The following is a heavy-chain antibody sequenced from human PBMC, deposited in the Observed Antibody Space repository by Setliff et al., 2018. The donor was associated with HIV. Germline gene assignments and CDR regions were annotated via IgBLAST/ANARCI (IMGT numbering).Heavy chain of an antibody. J-gene: IGHJ4*02. V-gene: IGHV4-31*03. CDR3: ARGIAAAEGYFDY. Sequence: PSETLSLTCTVSGGSISSGGYYWSWIRQHPGKGLEWIGYTYHSGITYYNPSLKSRVTISLDTSKNQFSLKLSSVTAADTAVYYCARGIAAAEGYFDYWGQGTLVTVSS. CDR1: GGSISSGGYY. CDR2: TYHSGIT. D-gene: IGHD6-13*01.